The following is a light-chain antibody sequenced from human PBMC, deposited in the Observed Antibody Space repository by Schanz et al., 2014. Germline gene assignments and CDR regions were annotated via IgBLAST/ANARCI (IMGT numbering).Light chain of an antibody. CDR2: DVT. CDR3: CSYIGTNHLVL. V-gene: IGLV2-8*01. J-gene: IGLJ3*02. CDR1: SRDIGKYNY. Sequence: HSALTQPPSASGSPGQSVTISCTGTSRDIGKYNYVSWYQQHPGKAPKLLIYDVTERPSGVPDRFSGSRSGSTASLTVSGLQADDEADYYCCSYIGTNHLVLFGGGTKLTVL.